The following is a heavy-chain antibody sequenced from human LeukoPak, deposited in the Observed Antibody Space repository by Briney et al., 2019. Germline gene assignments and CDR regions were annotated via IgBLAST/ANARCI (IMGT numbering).Heavy chain of an antibody. D-gene: IGHD2-2*03. Sequence: SETLSLTCTVSGGSISGTDYYWGWLRQTPGEGLEWIGSIYYSGYAYSSPSRKSGFTIAVDTSRNQFPLRVTSVGAADTGLYCCAKHWIPGRNWFDPWGQGTLVTVS. V-gene: IGHV4-39*01. CDR3: AKHWIPGRNWFDP. CDR1: GGSISGTDYY. J-gene: IGHJ5*02. CDR2: IYYSGYA.